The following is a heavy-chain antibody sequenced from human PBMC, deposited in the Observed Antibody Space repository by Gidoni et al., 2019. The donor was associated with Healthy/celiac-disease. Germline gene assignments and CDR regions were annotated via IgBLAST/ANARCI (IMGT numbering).Heavy chain of an antibody. Sequence: EVQLVESGGGLVKPGGSLRPSCAASGFTFSSYSMNWACQAPGKGLEWVSSISSSSSYIYYADSVKGRFTISRDNAKNSLYLQMNSLRAEDTAVYYCARAPRYGDYGEVFYFDYWGQGTLVTVSS. CDR2: ISSSSSYI. CDR1: GFTFSSYS. CDR3: ARAPRYGDYGEVFYFDY. J-gene: IGHJ4*02. V-gene: IGHV3-21*01. D-gene: IGHD4-17*01.